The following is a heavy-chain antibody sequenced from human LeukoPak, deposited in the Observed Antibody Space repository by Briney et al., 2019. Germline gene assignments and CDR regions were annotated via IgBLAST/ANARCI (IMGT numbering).Heavy chain of an antibody. CDR2: INPNSGGS. Sequence: ASVKVSCKASGHTFTDYYIQWVRQAPGQGLEWMGWINPNSGGSNYAQKFQGRVTMTRDRSISTAYMELRSLRSDDTAVYYCARLNFVWGNYLDYWGQGTLVTVSS. V-gene: IGHV1-2*02. CDR3: ARLNFVWGNYLDY. J-gene: IGHJ4*02. D-gene: IGHD3-16*01. CDR1: GHTFTDYY.